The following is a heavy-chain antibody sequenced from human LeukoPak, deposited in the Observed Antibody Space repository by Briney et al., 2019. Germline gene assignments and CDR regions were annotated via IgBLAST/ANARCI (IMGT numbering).Heavy chain of an antibody. D-gene: IGHD6-13*01. V-gene: IGHV4-31*03. CDR3: ARAGQAGVYSSSWYYLDY. Sequence: SETLSLTCTVSGGSISSGGYYWSWIRQHPGKGLEWIGYIYYSGSTYYNPSLKSRVTISVDTSKNQFSLKLSSVTAADTAVYYCARAGQAGVYSSSWYYLDYWGQGTLVTVSS. CDR1: GGSISSGGYY. CDR2: IYYSGST. J-gene: IGHJ4*02.